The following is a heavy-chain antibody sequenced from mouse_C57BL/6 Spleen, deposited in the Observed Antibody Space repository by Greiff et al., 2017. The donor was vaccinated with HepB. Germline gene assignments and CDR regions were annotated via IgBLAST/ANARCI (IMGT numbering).Heavy chain of an antibody. CDR1: GYAFSSSW. CDR2: IYPGDGDT. Sequence: QAQLQQSGPELVKPGASVKISCKASGYAFSSSWMNWVKQRPGKGLEWIGRIYPGDGDTNYNGKFKGKATLTADKSSSTAYMQLSSLTSEDSAVYFCARGDYSNYDYAMDYWGQGTSVTVSS. D-gene: IGHD2-5*01. J-gene: IGHJ4*01. CDR3: ARGDYSNYDYAMDY. V-gene: IGHV1-82*01.